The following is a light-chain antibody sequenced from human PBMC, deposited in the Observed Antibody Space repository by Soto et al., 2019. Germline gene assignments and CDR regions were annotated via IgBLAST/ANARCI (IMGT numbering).Light chain of an antibody. CDR1: QSINSW. J-gene: IGKJ4*01. CDR3: QQYDTSPLT. CDR2: KAS. V-gene: IGKV1-5*03. Sequence: DIQVTQSPSTLSASVGDRVTITCRASQSINSWLAWYQQKPGKAPKLLLYKASSLGSGVPSRFSGSGSGTEFTLTISSLQPDDFGTYYCQQYDTSPLTFGGGTKVDIK.